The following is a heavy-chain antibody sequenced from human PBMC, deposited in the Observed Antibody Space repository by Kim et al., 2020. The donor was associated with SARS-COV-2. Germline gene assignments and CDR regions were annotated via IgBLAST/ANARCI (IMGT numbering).Heavy chain of an antibody. CDR2: MNPNSGNT. Sequence: ASVKVSCKASGYTFTSYDINWVRQASGQGLEWMGWMNPNSGNTGSAQKIQGRVTMTRNTSTSTAYMELSSLRPEDTAVYYCARNLVVSHYFDYWGQGTLVTVSS. CDR3: ARNLVVSHYFDY. CDR1: GYTFTSYD. D-gene: IGHD2-15*01. J-gene: IGHJ4*02. V-gene: IGHV1-8*01.